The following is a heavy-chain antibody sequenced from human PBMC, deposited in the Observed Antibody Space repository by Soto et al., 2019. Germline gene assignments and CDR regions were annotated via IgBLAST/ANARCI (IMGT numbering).Heavy chain of an antibody. CDR2: ITSSSGYI. J-gene: IGHJ4*02. CDR1: GFAFSRYS. V-gene: IGHV3-21*01. D-gene: IGHD3-22*01. Sequence: PGGSLRLSCEASGFAFSRYSMSWVRQAPGKGLEWLSSITSSSGYIYDADLVKGRFTISRDNAKNSLYLQMNGLRAEDTAVYYCARERSYSDSSGDPIPFDYWGQGTLVTVSS. CDR3: ARERSYSDSSGDPIPFDY.